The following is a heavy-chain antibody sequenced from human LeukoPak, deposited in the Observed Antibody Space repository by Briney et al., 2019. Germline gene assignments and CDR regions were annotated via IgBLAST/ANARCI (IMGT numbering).Heavy chain of an antibody. CDR2: IYYSGST. CDR1: GGSISNYY. D-gene: IGHD1-26*01. V-gene: IGHV4-59*01. J-gene: IGHJ6*02. CDR3: ARVRIVGSSRDYGMDV. Sequence: PSETLSLTCAVSGGSISNYYWSWIRQPPGKGLEWIGYIYYSGSTSYNPSLKSRVTISVDTSKNQFSLKLSSVTAADTAVYYCARVRIVGSSRDYGMDVWGQGTTVTVSS.